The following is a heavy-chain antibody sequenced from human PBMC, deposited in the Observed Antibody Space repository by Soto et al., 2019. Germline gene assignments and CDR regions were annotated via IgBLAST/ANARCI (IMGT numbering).Heavy chain of an antibody. V-gene: IGHV1-18*01. Sequence: QVQLVQSGAEVKKPGASVKVSCKASGYTFTSYGISWVRQAPGQGLEWMGWISAYNGNTNYAQKLQGRVTMTTDTATSTAYRERRSLRSDDTAVYYCARGQRFGETGAGAPLYGMDVWGQGTTVTVSS. CDR3: ARGQRFGETGAGAPLYGMDV. CDR2: ISAYNGNT. D-gene: IGHD3-10*01. CDR1: GYTFTSYG. J-gene: IGHJ6*02.